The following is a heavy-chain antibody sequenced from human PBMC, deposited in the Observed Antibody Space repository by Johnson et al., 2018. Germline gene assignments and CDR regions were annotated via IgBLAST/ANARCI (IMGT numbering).Heavy chain of an antibody. CDR2: INRDGTDK. Sequence: EVQLVESGGGLVQPGGSLRLSCAASGFTFTNHWMSCVRQTPGKGLEWLGNINRDGTDKRYVDSVKGRFTISRDNAKNLLYVQMDSLRVEDTGVYYCVRNGGALDYWGRGTLVSVSS. J-gene: IGHJ4*02. CDR1: GFTFTNHW. CDR3: VRNGGALDY. V-gene: IGHV3-7*01. D-gene: IGHD2-21*01.